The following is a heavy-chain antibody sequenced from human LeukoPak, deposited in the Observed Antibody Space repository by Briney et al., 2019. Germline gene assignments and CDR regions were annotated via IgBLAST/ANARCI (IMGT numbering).Heavy chain of an antibody. Sequence: SETLSLTCAVYGGSFSGYYWSWIRQPPGKGLEWIGEINHSGSTNYNPSLKSRVTISVDTSKNQFSLKLSSVTAADTAVYYCASTTAVAGTGYFDYWGQGTLVTVSS. J-gene: IGHJ4*02. CDR2: INHSGST. V-gene: IGHV4-34*01. D-gene: IGHD6-19*01. CDR3: ASTTAVAGTGYFDY. CDR1: GGSFSGYY.